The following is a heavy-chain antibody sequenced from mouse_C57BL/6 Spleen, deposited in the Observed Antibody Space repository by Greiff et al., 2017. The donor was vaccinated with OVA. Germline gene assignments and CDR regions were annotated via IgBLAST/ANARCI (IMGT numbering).Heavy chain of an antibody. CDR1: GYTFTSYW. Sequence: VQLQQPGAELVKPGASVKLSCKASGYTFTSYWMHWVKQRPGQGLEWIGRIDPNSGSTNYNEKFKSKATLTVDKSSSTAYMQLSSLTSEDSAVYYCARSVVALDYWGQGTTLTVSS. D-gene: IGHD1-1*01. CDR2: IDPNSGST. CDR3: ARSVVALDY. V-gene: IGHV1-64*01. J-gene: IGHJ2*01.